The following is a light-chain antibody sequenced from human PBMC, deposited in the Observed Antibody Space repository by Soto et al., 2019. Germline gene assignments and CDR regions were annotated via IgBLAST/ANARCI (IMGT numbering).Light chain of an antibody. CDR1: QSVSSY. CDR2: GTS. Sequence: EIVLTQSPATLSLSPGERATLSCRASQSVSSYLAWYQQKPGQAPRLLIYGTSNRATGIPARFSGSGSGTDFTLTISSLEPEDFAVYYCHQRSDWPWTFGQGTKVDIK. J-gene: IGKJ1*01. CDR3: HQRSDWPWT. V-gene: IGKV3-11*01.